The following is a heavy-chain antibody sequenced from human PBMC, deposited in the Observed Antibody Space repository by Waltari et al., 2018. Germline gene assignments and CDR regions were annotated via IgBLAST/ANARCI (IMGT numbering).Heavy chain of an antibody. V-gene: IGHV1-3*01. Sequence: QVQLVQSGAEVKKPGASVKVSCKTSGYLFTAYAIHWVRQAPGQRLEWMGWISPINGNTRYSQNFQGRVTMTRDTSASTAYMELSSLRSEDTAVYYCARDPGYSSSWASAYWGQGTLVTVSS. CDR2: ISPINGNT. J-gene: IGHJ4*02. D-gene: IGHD6-13*01. CDR1: GYLFTAYA. CDR3: ARDPGYSSSWASAY.